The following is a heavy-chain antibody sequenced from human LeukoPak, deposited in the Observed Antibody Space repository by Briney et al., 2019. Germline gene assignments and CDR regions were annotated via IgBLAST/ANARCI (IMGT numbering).Heavy chain of an antibody. CDR2: IYYSGST. D-gene: IGHD3-10*01. Sequence: SETLSLTCTVSGGSISSYYWSWIRQPPGKVLEWIGYIYYSGSTNYNPSLKSRVTISVDTSKNQFSLKLSSVTAADTAVYYCARAGFGLAPLRGTPFDYWGQGTLVTVSS. J-gene: IGHJ4*02. CDR1: GGSISSYY. V-gene: IGHV4-59*12. CDR3: ARAGFGLAPLRGTPFDY.